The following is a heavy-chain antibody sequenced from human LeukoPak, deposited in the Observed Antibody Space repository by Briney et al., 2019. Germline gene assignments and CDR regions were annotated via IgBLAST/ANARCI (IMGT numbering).Heavy chain of an antibody. CDR3: ARFAEDPVKYNHYCIDV. D-gene: IGHD1-1*01. CDR1: GFTFSSYA. V-gene: IGHV3-30-3*01. J-gene: IGHJ6*03. Sequence: GRSLRLSCAASGFTFSSYAMHWVRQAPGKGLEWVAVISYDGSNKYYADSVKGRFTISRDNSKNTLYLQMNSLRAEDTAVYYCARFAEDPVKYNHYCIDVWGKGTSVTVSS. CDR2: ISYDGSNK.